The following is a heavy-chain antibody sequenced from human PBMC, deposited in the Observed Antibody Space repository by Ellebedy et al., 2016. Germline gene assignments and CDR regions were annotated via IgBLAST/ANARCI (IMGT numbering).Heavy chain of an antibody. CDR2: IRTKANSYAT. D-gene: IGHD1-7*01. Sequence: GESLKISCAASGFTFSGSAMHWVRPASGKGLEWVGRIRTKANSYATAYAASVKGRFTISRDDLKNTAYLQMNSLKPEDTAVYYCSRQSGTRDYWGQGTLVTVSS. J-gene: IGHJ4*02. CDR3: SRQSGTRDY. V-gene: IGHV3-73*01. CDR1: GFTFSGSA.